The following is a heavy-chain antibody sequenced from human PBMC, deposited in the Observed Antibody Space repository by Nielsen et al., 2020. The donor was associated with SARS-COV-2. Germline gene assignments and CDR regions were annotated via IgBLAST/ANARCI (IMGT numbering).Heavy chain of an antibody. J-gene: IGHJ4*02. CDR3: ARVSGYYWPQDY. V-gene: IGHV3-23*01. Sequence: GESLKISCAASGFSFNTFGMSWVRQTPGKGLEWISTFSGTADSTYYADSVKGRFTISRDNSKNTLYLQMNSLRAEDTATYYCARVSGYYWPQDYWGQGTLVTVSS. D-gene: IGHD5-12*01. CDR2: FSGTADST. CDR1: GFSFNTFG.